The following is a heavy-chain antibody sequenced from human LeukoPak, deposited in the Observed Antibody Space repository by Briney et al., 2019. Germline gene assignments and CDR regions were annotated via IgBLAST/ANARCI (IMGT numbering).Heavy chain of an antibody. CDR1: GGSFSGYY. D-gene: IGHD6-19*01. CDR2: INHSGST. J-gene: IGHJ4*02. V-gene: IGHV4-34*01. Sequence: SETLSLTCAVYGGSFSGYYWSWIRQPPGKGLVWIGEINHSGSTYYNPSLKSRVTISVDTSKNQFSLKLSSVTAADTAVYYCASQWLADYWGQGTLVTVSS. CDR3: ASQWLADY.